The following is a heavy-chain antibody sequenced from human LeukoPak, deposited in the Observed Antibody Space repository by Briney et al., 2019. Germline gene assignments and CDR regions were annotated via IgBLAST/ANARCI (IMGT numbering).Heavy chain of an antibody. CDR2: IYYSGST. CDR1: GGSISSSSYY. Sequence: SETLSLTCTVSGGSISSSSYYWGWIRQPPGKGLEWIGSIYYSGSTYYNPSLKSRVTISVDTSKNQFSLKLSSVTAADTAVYYCARERPDYYGSGSGDAFDIWGQGTMVTVSS. CDR3: ARERPDYYGSGSGDAFDI. V-gene: IGHV4-39*07. D-gene: IGHD3-10*01. J-gene: IGHJ3*02.